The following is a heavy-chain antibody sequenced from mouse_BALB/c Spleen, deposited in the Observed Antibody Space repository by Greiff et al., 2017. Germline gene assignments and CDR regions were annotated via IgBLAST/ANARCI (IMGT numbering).Heavy chain of an antibody. V-gene: IGHV1-5*01. CDR3: TRGGITTVVAPGY. D-gene: IGHD1-1*01. J-gene: IGHJ2*01. CDR2: IYPGNSDT. CDR1: GYSFTSYW. Sequence: VQLKESGTVLARPGASVKMSCKASGYSFTSYWMHWVKQRPGQGLEWIGAIYPGNSDTSYNQKFKGKAKLTAVTSASTAYMELSSLTNEVSAVYYCTRGGITTVVAPGYWGQGTTLTVSS.